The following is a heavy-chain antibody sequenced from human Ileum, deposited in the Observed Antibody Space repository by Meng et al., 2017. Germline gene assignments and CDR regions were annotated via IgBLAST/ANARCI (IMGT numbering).Heavy chain of an antibody. Sequence: QVQVGESGPEVKKPGASVKVSGKASGYTFTTYAKHWVRQAPGQGLEWMGWINVDNGDTRYSQKFQGRLTITRDTSASTAYLELSSLTSEDTAVYYCARNTVGTTTLDYWGQGTLVTVSS. CDR3: ARNTVGTTTLDY. CDR2: INVDNGDT. D-gene: IGHD1-1*01. J-gene: IGHJ4*02. V-gene: IGHV1-3*01. CDR1: GYTFTTYA.